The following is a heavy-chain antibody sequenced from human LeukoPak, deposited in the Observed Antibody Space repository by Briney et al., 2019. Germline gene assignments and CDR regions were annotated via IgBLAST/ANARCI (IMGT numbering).Heavy chain of an antibody. V-gene: IGHV4-4*07. CDR2: IYTSGST. D-gene: IGHD3-3*01. CDR1: GGSISSYY. Sequence: SETLSLTCTVSGGSISSYYWSWIRQPAGKGLEWIGRIYTSGSTNYNPSLKSRVTISVDTSKNQFSLKLSSVTAADTAVYYCAREPSYYDFWSGYFDYWGQGTLVTVSS. CDR3: AREPSYYDFWSGYFDY. J-gene: IGHJ4*02.